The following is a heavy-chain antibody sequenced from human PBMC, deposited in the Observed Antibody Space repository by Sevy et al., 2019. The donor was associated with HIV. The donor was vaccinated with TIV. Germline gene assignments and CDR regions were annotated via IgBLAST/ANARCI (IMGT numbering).Heavy chain of an antibody. CDR1: GFTFSSYA. CDR2: ISYDGSNK. V-gene: IGHV3-30-3*01. D-gene: IGHD2-21*02. J-gene: IGHJ4*02. CDR3: ARDRGRRSGDCGSHDY. Sequence: GGSLRLSCAASGFTFSSYAMHWVRQAPGKGLEWVAVISYDGSNKYYADSVKGRFTISRDNSKNTLYLQMNSLRAEDTAVYYCARDRGRRSGDCGSHDYWGQGTLVTVSS.